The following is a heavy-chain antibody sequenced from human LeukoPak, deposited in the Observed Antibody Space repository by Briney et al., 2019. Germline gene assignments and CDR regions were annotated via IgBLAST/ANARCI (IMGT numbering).Heavy chain of an antibody. CDR2: ISAYNGNT. V-gene: IGHV1-18*01. Sequence: GASVKVSCKASGYTFTSYGISWVRQAPGQGLEWMGWISAYNGNTNYAQKFQGRVTMTEDTSTDTAYMELSSLRSEDTAVYYCATLMSQWLVSFDYWGQGTLVTVSS. CDR1: GYTFTSYG. CDR3: ATLMSQWLVSFDY. J-gene: IGHJ4*02. D-gene: IGHD6-19*01.